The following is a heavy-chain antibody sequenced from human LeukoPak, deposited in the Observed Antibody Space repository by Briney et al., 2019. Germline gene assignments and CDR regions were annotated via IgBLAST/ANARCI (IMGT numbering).Heavy chain of an antibody. J-gene: IGHJ2*01. Sequence: GGSLILSCAASGFTFTNAWMSWVRQAPGKGLEWIGRIKSKTDGGTTDYAAPVKGRFTISRDDSENTLYLQMNSLKTEDTGVYFCTTETNWYFDLWGRGTLVTVSS. D-gene: IGHD1-1*01. V-gene: IGHV3-15*01. CDR3: TTETNWYFDL. CDR2: IKSKTDGGTT. CDR1: GFTFTNAW.